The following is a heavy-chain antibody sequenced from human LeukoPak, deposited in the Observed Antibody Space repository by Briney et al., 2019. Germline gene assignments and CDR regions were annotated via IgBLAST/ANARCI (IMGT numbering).Heavy chain of an antibody. V-gene: IGHV1-69*05. D-gene: IGHD2-2*01. J-gene: IGHJ3*02. Sequence: SVKVSCKASGGTFSSYAISGVRQATGQGLEGMGGIIPIFGTANYAQKFQGRVTITMDESTSTAYMELSSLMSEDTAVYECAKARSCSSTSCYYHAFDIWGQGTMVTVSS. CDR1: GGTFSSYA. CDR3: AKARSCSSTSCYYHAFDI. CDR2: IIPIFGTA.